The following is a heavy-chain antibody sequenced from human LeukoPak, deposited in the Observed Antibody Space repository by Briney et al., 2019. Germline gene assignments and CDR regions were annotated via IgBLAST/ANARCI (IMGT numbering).Heavy chain of an antibody. Sequence: SETLSLTCTVSGGSISTYYWTWIRQPPGKGLEWIGYIYYSGSTNYNPSLKSRVAISVDTSKNQFSLKLSSVTAADTAVYYCARGGVGNIVVVPAAPSYYFDYWGQGTLVTVSS. V-gene: IGHV4-59*08. J-gene: IGHJ4*02. CDR2: IYYSGST. CDR1: GGSISTYY. CDR3: ARGGVGNIVVVPAAPSYYFDY. D-gene: IGHD2-2*01.